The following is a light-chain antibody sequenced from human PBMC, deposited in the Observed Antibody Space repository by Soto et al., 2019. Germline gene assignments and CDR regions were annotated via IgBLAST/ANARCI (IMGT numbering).Light chain of an antibody. CDR2: GAS. J-gene: IGKJ5*01. Sequence: EIVFTQSPGTLSLSPGERATLSCRASQSVSSSYLAWYQQKPGQAPRLLIYGASSRATGIPDRFSGSGSGTDFTLTISRLEPQDSAMYYCQQYVISVTFGQGTRLEIK. CDR3: QQYVISVT. CDR1: QSVSSSY. V-gene: IGKV3-20*01.